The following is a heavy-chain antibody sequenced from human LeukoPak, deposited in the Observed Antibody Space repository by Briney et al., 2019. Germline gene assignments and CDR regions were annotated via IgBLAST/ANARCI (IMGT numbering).Heavy chain of an antibody. J-gene: IGHJ6*03. Sequence: ETLSLTCAVYGGSFSGYYWSWIRQPPGKGLEWIGEINHSGSTNYNPSLKSRVTISVDTSKNQFSLKLSSVTAADTAVYYCASHRADSSSSKQAYYYYTDVWGKGTTVTVSS. CDR3: ASHRADSSSSKQAYYYYTDV. CDR2: INHSGST. V-gene: IGHV4-34*01. D-gene: IGHD6-6*01. CDR1: GGSFSGYY.